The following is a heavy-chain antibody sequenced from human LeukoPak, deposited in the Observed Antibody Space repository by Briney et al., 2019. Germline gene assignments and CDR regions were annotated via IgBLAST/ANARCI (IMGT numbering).Heavy chain of an antibody. Sequence: GGSLRLSCAASGFTFSDYYVSWIRQAPGKGLEWVSYISSSSYTNYADSVKGRFTISRDNAKNSLYLQMNSLRAEDTAVYYCARSHCSGGSCPLDYWGQGTLVTVSS. V-gene: IGHV3-11*06. CDR3: ARSHCSGGSCPLDY. CDR2: ISSSSYT. J-gene: IGHJ4*02. CDR1: GFTFSDYY. D-gene: IGHD2-15*01.